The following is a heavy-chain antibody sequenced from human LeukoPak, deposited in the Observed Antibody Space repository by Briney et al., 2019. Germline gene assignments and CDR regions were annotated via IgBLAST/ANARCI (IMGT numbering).Heavy chain of an antibody. D-gene: IGHD6-13*01. V-gene: IGHV1-8*01. Sequence: ASVKVSCKASGYTFTSYDINWVRQATGQGLEWMGWMNPNSGNTGYAQKFQGRVTMTRDTSISTAYMELSRLRSDDTAVYYCARGSGSSWYRYWGQGTLVTVSS. CDR2: MNPNSGNT. CDR3: ARGSGSSWYRY. CDR1: GYTFTSYD. J-gene: IGHJ4*02.